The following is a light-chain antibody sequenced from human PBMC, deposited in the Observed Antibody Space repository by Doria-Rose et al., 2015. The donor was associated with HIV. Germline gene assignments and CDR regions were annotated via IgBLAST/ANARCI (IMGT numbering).Light chain of an antibody. V-gene: IGKV4-1*01. CDR3: QQYYDTPS. Sequence: DIRVTQSPESLGMSLGERATLNCKSNQSLLYTSTNYLAWYQQKPGQPPKLLIYWASTRQYGVPARFSGSGSGTDFTLTISSLEAEDVAVYYCQQYYDTPSFGPGTTVDIK. CDR1: QSLLYTSTNY. J-gene: IGKJ3*01. CDR2: WAS.